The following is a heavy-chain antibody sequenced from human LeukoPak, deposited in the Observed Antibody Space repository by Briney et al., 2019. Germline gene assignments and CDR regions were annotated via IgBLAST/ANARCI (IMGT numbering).Heavy chain of an antibody. V-gene: IGHV1-69*13. CDR1: GDNLSNFA. D-gene: IGHD6-6*01. CDR2: VIPISGGA. CDR3: ARDREITTRPGGWFDP. J-gene: IGHJ5*02. Sequence: GASVKVSCKVSGDNLSNFAVSWVRQASGQGLEWMGGVIPISGGATYAQTFRDRVTFTADESTNIAYMELRSLSSDDTAVYFCARDREITTRPGGWFDPWGQGTLVTVSS.